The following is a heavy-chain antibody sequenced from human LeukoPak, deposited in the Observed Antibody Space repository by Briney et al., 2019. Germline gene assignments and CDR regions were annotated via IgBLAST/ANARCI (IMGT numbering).Heavy chain of an antibody. D-gene: IGHD3-10*01. CDR2: IYYSGST. CDR1: GGSISSYY. Sequence: SETLSLTCTVSGGSISSYYWSWIRQPPGKGLEWIGYIYYSGSTNYNPSLKSRVTISVDTSKNQFSLKLSSVTAADTAVYYCASLWFGELPQSIWGQGTLDTVSS. J-gene: IGHJ4*02. V-gene: IGHV4-59*08. CDR3: ASLWFGELPQSI.